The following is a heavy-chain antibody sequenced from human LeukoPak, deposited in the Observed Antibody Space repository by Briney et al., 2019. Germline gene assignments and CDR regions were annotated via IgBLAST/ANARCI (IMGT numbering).Heavy chain of an antibody. CDR1: GGTFSSYA. J-gene: IGHJ6*03. V-gene: IGHV1-69*01. D-gene: IGHD3-3*01. CDR3: ARVFLEWLLYGPHYYYYYMDV. CDR2: IIPIFGTA. Sequence: VASVKVSCKASGGTFSSYAISWVRQAPGQGLEWMGGIIPIFGTANYAQKFQGGVTITADESTSTAYMELSSLRSEDTAVYYCARVFLEWLLYGPHYYYYYMDVWGKGTTVTVSS.